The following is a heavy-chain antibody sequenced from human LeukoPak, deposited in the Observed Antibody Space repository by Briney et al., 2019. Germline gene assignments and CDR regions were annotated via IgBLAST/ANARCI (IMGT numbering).Heavy chain of an antibody. CDR2: IYYSGST. D-gene: IGHD2-21*01. J-gene: IGHJ4*02. V-gene: IGHV4-59*01. CDR1: GGSISSYY. Sequence: SGTLSLTCTVSGGSISSYYWSWIRQPPGKGLEWIGYIYYSGSTNYNPSLKSRVTISVDTSKNQFSLKLSSVTAADTAVYYCAGGLWWDDYWGQGTLVTVSS. CDR3: AGGLWWDDY.